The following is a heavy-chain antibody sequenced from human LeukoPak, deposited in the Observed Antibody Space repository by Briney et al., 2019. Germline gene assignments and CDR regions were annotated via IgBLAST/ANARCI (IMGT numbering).Heavy chain of an antibody. CDR2: IYYSGST. V-gene: IGHV4-39*07. CDR3: ARDRLGWELKNAFDI. D-gene: IGHD1-26*01. CDR1: GGSISSSSYY. J-gene: IGHJ3*02. Sequence: SETLSLTCTVSGGSISSSSYYWGWIRQPPGKGLEWIGSIYYSGSTYYNPSLKSRVTISVDTSKNQFSLKLSSVTAADTAVYYCARDRLGWELKNAFDIWGQGTMVTVSS.